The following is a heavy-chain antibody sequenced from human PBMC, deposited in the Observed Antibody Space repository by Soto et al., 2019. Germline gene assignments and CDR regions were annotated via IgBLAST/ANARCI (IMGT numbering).Heavy chain of an antibody. CDR1: GGSISSGNYY. CDR3: ARVNVDTAYAFDI. D-gene: IGHD5-18*01. J-gene: IGHJ3*02. V-gene: IGHV4-30-4*02. Sequence: SETLSLTCTVSGGSISSGNYYWSWIRQPPGKGLEWIGLISYSGSTYYSTSLKSRVTISVDTSKNQFSLKLSSVTAADTAVYYCARVNVDTAYAFDIWGQGTMVTVSS. CDR2: ISYSGST.